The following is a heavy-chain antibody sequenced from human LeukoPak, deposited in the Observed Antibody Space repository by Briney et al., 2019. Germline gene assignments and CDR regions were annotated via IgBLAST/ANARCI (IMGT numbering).Heavy chain of an antibody. J-gene: IGHJ4*02. CDR1: GYSVSSGSYY. CDR3: ARGPPPGLDY. Sequence: SETLSLTCTVSGYSVSSGSYYWSWIRQPAGKGLEWIGRIHPSGSTNYNPSLKSRVTLSVDTSKNEFSLKLSSVTAADTAVYYCARGPPPGLDYWGRGTLVTVSS. CDR2: IHPSGST. V-gene: IGHV4-61*02.